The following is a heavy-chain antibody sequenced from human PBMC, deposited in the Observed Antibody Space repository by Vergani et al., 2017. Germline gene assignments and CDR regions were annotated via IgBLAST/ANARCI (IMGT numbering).Heavy chain of an antibody. D-gene: IGHD3-3*01. CDR3: ARVGVRYAFWSGYSDWFDS. V-gene: IGHV4-59*01. J-gene: IGHJ5*01. Sequence: QVQLQESGPGLVKPSETLSLTCTVSGGSISSYYWSWIRQPPGKGLEWIGYIYYSGSTNYNPSLKSRVTISVDTSKNQFSLKLSSVTAADTAVYYCARVGVRYAFWSGYSDWFDSWGQGTLVTVSS. CDR2: IYYSGST. CDR1: GGSISSYY.